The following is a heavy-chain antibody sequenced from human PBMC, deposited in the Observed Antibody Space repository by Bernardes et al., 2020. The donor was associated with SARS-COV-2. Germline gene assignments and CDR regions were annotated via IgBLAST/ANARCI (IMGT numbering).Heavy chain of an antibody. Sequence: GGSLRLSCAASGFTFSSYWMSWVRQAPGKGLEWVANIKGDGSQISSVDSVRGRFTISRDNARNLLYLQMSSLRAEDTAVYYCARAVTPGKAIFGVVITHLEKYYGMDVWGQGTTVTVSS. CDR1: GFTFSSYW. CDR3: ARAVTPGKAIFGVVITHLEKYYGMDV. D-gene: IGHD3-3*01. V-gene: IGHV3-7*01. J-gene: IGHJ6*02. CDR2: IKGDGSQI.